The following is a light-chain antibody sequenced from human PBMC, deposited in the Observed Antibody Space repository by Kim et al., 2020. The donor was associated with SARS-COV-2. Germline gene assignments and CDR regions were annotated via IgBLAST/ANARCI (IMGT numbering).Light chain of an antibody. J-gene: IGKJ5*01. CDR1: QRVSSH. Sequence: VSPGERASLSCRASQRVSSHLAWYLQKRGQAPRLLIYGASNRATGIPDRFSGSGSGTEFTLTISSLQSEDFAVYYCQQYSNWPITFGQGTRLEIK. CDR3: QQYSNWPIT. CDR2: GAS. V-gene: IGKV3-15*01.